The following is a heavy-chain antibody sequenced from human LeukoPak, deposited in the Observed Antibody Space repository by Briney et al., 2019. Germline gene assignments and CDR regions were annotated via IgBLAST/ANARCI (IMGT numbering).Heavy chain of an antibody. D-gene: IGHD3-16*01. CDR1: GFTVSSYY. V-gene: IGHV3-21*01. Sequence: GGSLRLSCAASGFTVSSYYMNWVRQAPGKGLEWVSSINRTTNYTYYTASVKGRFTISRDNAKNSLYLQMNSLTAEDTAVYYCTRVSYADGGYFDYWGQGTLVTVSS. J-gene: IGHJ4*02. CDR3: TRVSYADGGYFDY. CDR2: INRTTNYT.